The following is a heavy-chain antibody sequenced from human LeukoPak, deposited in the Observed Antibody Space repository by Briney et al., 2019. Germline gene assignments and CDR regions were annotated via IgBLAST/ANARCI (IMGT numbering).Heavy chain of an antibody. J-gene: IGHJ5*02. Sequence: GGSLTLSCAASGCIFSNYGMNWVRQAPGKGLEWISYISGSSSLIHQADSVKGRFTISRDNAKNLVSLQMSSLRDEDTAVYYCARGSEHLDNWFDPWGQGTLVTVSS. D-gene: IGHD1-14*01. CDR1: GCIFSNYG. CDR3: ARGSEHLDNWFDP. V-gene: IGHV3-48*02. CDR2: ISGSSSLI.